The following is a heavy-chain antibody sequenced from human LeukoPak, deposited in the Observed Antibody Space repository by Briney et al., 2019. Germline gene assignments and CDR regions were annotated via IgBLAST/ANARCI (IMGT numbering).Heavy chain of an antibody. CDR2: VSYSGNT. CDR3: ARHSIAGQHNWLDP. J-gene: IGHJ5*02. V-gene: IGHV4-59*01. CDR1: GGSISSYS. Sequence: SETLPLTCTVSGGSISSYSWSWIRQPPGRGLEWIAYVSYSGNTDYKPSLKGRVAISADTSKNQFSLKLTSVTAADTAMYFCARHSIAGQHNWLDPWGQGTLVTVSP. D-gene: IGHD1-14*01.